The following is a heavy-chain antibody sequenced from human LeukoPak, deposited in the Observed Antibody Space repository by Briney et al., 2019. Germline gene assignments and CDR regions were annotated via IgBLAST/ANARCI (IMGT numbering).Heavy chain of an antibody. CDR1: GFTFSSYG. D-gene: IGHD4-17*01. CDR3: AKEIGTMTTVPF. CDR2: IRYDGSNK. Sequence: GGSLRLSCAASGFTFSSYGMHWVRQAPGKGLEWVAFIRYDGSNKYYADSVKGRFTTSRDNSKNTLYLQMNSLRAEDTAVYYCAKEIGTMTTVPFWGQGTLVTVSS. J-gene: IGHJ4*02. V-gene: IGHV3-30*02.